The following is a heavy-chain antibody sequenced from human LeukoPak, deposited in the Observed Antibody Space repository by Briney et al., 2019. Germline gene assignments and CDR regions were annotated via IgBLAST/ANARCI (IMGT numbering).Heavy chain of an antibody. D-gene: IGHD4-11*01. CDR1: GGSIISSSYY. V-gene: IGHV4-39*01. CDR3: ARHIDYSNYVYQVDY. Sequence: SETLSLTCTVSGGSIISSSYYWGWIRQPPGKGLEWIGSIYYSGRTYYNPSLKSRFTISVDTSKNQFSLKLSSVTAADTAVYYCARHIDYSNYVYQVDYWGQGTLVTVSS. CDR2: IYYSGRT. J-gene: IGHJ4*02.